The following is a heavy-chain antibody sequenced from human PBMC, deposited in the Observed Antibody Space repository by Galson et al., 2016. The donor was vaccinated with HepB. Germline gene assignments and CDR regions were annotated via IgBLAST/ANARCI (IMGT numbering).Heavy chain of an antibody. CDR1: GFSFNSHW. CDR2: LNGDGTHT. D-gene: IGHD2-8*02. J-gene: IGHJ4*02. Sequence: SLRLSCAASGFSFNSHWMHWVRQAPGKRPVLVSRLNGDGTHTEYADSVKGRFTTSRDNAKNMLYLQMNSLRAEDTAVYYCGRGNTEKYLLDYWGQGTLVTVSS. V-gene: IGHV3-74*03. CDR3: GRGNTEKYLLDY.